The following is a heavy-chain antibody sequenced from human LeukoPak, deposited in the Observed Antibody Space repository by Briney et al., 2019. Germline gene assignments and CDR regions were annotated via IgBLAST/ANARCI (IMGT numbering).Heavy chain of an antibody. CDR1: GFTFSSYA. CDR2: ISSNGGST. V-gene: IGHV3-64*01. CDR3: ASDSSGAFDI. D-gene: IGHD3-22*01. J-gene: IGHJ3*02. Sequence: PGGSLRLSCAASGFTFSSYAMHWVRQAPGKGLEYVSAISSNGGSTYYANSVKGRFTISRDNSKNTLYLQMGSLRAEDMAVYYCASDSSGAFDIWGQGTMVTVSS.